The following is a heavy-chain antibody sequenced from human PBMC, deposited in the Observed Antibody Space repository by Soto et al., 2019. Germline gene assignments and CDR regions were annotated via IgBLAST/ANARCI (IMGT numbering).Heavy chain of an antibody. D-gene: IGHD2-15*01. Sequence: GGSLRLSCAASGFTFSNAWMSWVHQAPGKGLEWVGRIKSKTDGGTTDYAAPVKGRFTISRDDSKNTLYLQMNSLKTEDTAVYYCTTGSPEGYCSGGSCYSRLAFDIWGQGTMVTVSS. CDR2: IKSKTDGGTT. V-gene: IGHV3-15*01. CDR1: GFTFSNAW. J-gene: IGHJ3*02. CDR3: TTGSPEGYCSGGSCYSRLAFDI.